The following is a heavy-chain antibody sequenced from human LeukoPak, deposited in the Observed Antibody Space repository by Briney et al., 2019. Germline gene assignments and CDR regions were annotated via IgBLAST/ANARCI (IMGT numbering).Heavy chain of an antibody. Sequence: ASVKVSCKVSGYTLTELSMHWVRQAPGKGLEWVGGFDPEDGETIYAQKFQGRVTMTEDTPTDTAYMELSSLRSEDTAVYYCATDQFSGYSSGWYSYWGQGTLVTVSS. CDR2: FDPEDGET. V-gene: IGHV1-24*01. D-gene: IGHD6-19*01. CDR3: ATDQFSGYSSGWYSY. J-gene: IGHJ4*02. CDR1: GYTLTELS.